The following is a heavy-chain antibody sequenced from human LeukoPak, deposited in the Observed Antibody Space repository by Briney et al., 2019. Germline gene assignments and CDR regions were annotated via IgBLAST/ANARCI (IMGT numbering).Heavy chain of an antibody. D-gene: IGHD3-10*01. CDR1: GGSISSGSYY. CDR3: ARSGSDSAYYYYMDV. Sequence: PSQTLSLTCTVSGGSISSGSYYWSWIRQPAGTGLEWIGRVYTSGSTNYNPSLKSRVTISVDTSKNQFSLKLSSVTAADTAVYYCARSGSDSAYYYYMDVWGKGTTVTISS. J-gene: IGHJ6*03. CDR2: VYTSGST. V-gene: IGHV4-61*02.